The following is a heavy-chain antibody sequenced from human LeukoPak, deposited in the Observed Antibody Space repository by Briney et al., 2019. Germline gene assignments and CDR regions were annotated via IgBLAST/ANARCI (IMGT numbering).Heavy chain of an antibody. CDR2: MNPYSGNT. J-gene: IGHJ4*02. D-gene: IGHD2-15*01. Sequence: ASVKVSCKASGYTFTNYDIHWVRQATGQGPEWMGWMNPYSGNTGYAQKFQGRVTMTRDTSINTAYLELSSLKSGDTAIYYCARVPAARDFGYWGQGTPVIVSS. V-gene: IGHV1-8*01. CDR3: ARVPAARDFGY. CDR1: GYTFTNYD.